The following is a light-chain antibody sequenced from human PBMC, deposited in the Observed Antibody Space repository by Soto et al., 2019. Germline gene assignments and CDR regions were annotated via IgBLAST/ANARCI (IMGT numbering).Light chain of an antibody. CDR2: GNS. J-gene: IGLJ1*01. CDR1: SSNIGAGYD. Sequence: QSVLTQPPSVSGAPGQRVTIPCTGSSSNIGAGYDVNWYQQLPGTAPKLLIYGNSNRPSGVPDRFSGSKSDTSASLAITGLQAEDEADYYCQSYDSSLSGYVFGTGTKVTVL. V-gene: IGLV1-40*01. CDR3: QSYDSSLSGYV.